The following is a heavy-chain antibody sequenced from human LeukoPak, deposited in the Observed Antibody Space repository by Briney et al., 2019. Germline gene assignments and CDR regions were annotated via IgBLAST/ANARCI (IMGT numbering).Heavy chain of an antibody. Sequence: GGSLRLSCAASGFTFSSYWMSWVRQAPGKGLEWVANIKQDGSEKYYVDSVKGRFTISRDNAKNSLYLQMNSLRAEDTAVYYCAREKEQWLDDAFDIWGQGTMVTVS. J-gene: IGHJ3*02. D-gene: IGHD6-19*01. CDR3: AREKEQWLDDAFDI. V-gene: IGHV3-7*01. CDR2: IKQDGSEK. CDR1: GFTFSSYW.